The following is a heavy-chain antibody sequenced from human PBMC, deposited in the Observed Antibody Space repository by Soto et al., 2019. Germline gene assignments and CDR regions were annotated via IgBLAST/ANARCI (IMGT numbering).Heavy chain of an antibody. D-gene: IGHD3-10*01. V-gene: IGHV4-34*01. Sequence: WETLSLTCGVYGGSFRNYYWIWVRQPPGKGLEWIGEVHHSGEATYNPSLQSRPTISLDTSNDQSSLKMTSVTAADTAMYLCTRAERFPRSWFDPWGQGTQVTVSS. CDR1: GGSFRNYY. CDR2: VHHSGEA. J-gene: IGHJ5*02. CDR3: TRAERFPRSWFDP.